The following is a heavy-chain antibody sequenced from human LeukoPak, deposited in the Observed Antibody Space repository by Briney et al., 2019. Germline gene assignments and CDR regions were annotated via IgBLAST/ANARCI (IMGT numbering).Heavy chain of an antibody. Sequence: SETLSLTCTVSGDSISGNYWTWIRQPPGKGLEGIGYIYYSGSTNYNASRKSRVTISVDTSKNQFSLKLSSVTAADTAVYYCARLGDGDNLRYFDYWGQGTLVTVSS. D-gene: IGHD5-24*01. J-gene: IGHJ4*02. CDR3: ARLGDGDNLRYFDY. CDR2: IYYSGST. V-gene: IGHV4-59*08. CDR1: GDSISGNY.